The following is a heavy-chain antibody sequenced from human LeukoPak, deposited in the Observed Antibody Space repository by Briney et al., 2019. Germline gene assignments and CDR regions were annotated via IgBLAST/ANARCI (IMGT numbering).Heavy chain of an antibody. CDR1: GGTFSSYA. J-gene: IGHJ6*03. CDR2: IIPSLGTA. V-gene: IGHV1-69*06. D-gene: IGHD6-19*01. Sequence: ASVKVSCKASGGTFSSYAISWVRQAPGQGLEWMGGIIPSLGTANYAQKFKGRVTITADKSTSTAYMELSSLRSEDTAVHYCARDRIAVAGRKYYYYMDVWGKGTTVTVSS. CDR3: ARDRIAVAGRKYYYYMDV.